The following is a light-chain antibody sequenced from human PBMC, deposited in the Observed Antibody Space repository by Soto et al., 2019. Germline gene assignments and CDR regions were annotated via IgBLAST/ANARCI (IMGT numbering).Light chain of an antibody. CDR2: RDN. J-gene: IGLJ2*01. CDR1: SSNIGSSF. Sequence: QSALTQSPSASGTPGQTVTISCSGSSSNIGSSFVNWYQHVPGPAPKLLIYRDNERLSGFPDRFSASKSVTSASLVISGLQSEDEADYYCSSWDVSLNGVVFGGGTKLTVL. CDR3: SSWDVSLNGVV. V-gene: IGLV1-44*01.